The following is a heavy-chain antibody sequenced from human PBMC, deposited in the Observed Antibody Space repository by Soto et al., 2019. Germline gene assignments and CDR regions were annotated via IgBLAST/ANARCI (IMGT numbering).Heavy chain of an antibody. J-gene: IGHJ5*02. V-gene: IGHV3-21*01. CDR1: GFTFRSFT. CDR3: TRDASRDSSARGWFDP. Sequence: GGSLRLSCAASGFTFRSFTMNWVRQAPGKGLEWVSTISSNSAYIYYTDALRGRFTISRDNAKNSLHLQMNSLRAEDTAVYYCTRDASRDSSARGWFDPWGPGTLVTV. CDR2: ISSNSAYI. D-gene: IGHD6-13*01.